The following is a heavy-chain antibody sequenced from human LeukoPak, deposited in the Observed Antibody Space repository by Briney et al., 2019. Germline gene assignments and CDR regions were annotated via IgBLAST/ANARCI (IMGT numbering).Heavy chain of an antibody. CDR2: INHSGST. V-gene: IGHV4-34*01. CDR1: GGSTTRYY. CDR3: ARRRYCSSTSCYKGEFDY. Sequence: PSETLSLTCTVTGGSTTRYYWSWIRQPPGKGLEWIGEINHSGSTNYNPSLKSRVTISVDTSKNQFSLKLSSVTAADTAVYYCARRRYCSSTSCYKGEFDYWGQGTLVTVSS. J-gene: IGHJ4*02. D-gene: IGHD2-2*02.